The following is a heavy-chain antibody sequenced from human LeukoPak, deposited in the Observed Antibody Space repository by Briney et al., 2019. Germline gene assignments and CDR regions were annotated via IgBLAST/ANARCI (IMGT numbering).Heavy chain of an antibody. Sequence: ASVTVSCRASGYTFTSYDINWVRQAAGQGREGMGWMNPNSGNTGYAQKFQGRVTMNRNTCISTAYMELSSLRSEDTAVYYCARGVPYDFWSGYSPRYYFDYWGQGTLVTVSS. J-gene: IGHJ4*02. V-gene: IGHV1-8*01. CDR2: MNPNSGNT. CDR1: GYTFTSYD. D-gene: IGHD3-3*01. CDR3: ARGVPYDFWSGYSPRYYFDY.